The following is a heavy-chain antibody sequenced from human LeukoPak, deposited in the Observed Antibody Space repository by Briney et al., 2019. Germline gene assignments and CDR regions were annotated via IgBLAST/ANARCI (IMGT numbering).Heavy chain of an antibody. Sequence: ASGKVSCKASGYTITSYSMHWVRQAPGQGLEWMGIINPSGDSTTYAQKFQGRVTMTRDTSTSTVYMELSSLRSEDTAVYYCARGVLSPGGAVAGTRYFDYWGQGTLVTVSS. D-gene: IGHD6-19*01. J-gene: IGHJ4*02. CDR3: ARGVLSPGGAVAGTRYFDY. CDR1: GYTITSYS. V-gene: IGHV1-46*01. CDR2: INPSGDST.